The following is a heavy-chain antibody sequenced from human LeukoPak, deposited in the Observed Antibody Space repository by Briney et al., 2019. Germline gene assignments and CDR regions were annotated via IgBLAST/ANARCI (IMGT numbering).Heavy chain of an antibody. CDR3: AREDYSSGNPTIDH. V-gene: IGHV3-21*01. CDR1: GFRFSGYV. D-gene: IGHD3-10*01. CDR2: ISMSSIYM. J-gene: IGHJ4*02. Sequence: GGSLRLSCVASGFRFSGYVMKWVRQAPGKGLEWISTISMSSIYMYYADSVRGRFTISRDNAKNSLYLQMTSLRAEDAAVYYCAREDYSSGNPTIDHWGQGTLVTVSS.